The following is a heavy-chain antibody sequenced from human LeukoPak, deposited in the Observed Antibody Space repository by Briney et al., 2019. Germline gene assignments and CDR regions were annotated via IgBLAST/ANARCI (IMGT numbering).Heavy chain of an antibody. CDR3: ARETGTVAEGYFDY. CDR1: GFTFSSYG. CDR2: IWYDGSNK. J-gene: IGHJ4*02. V-gene: IGHV3-33*01. D-gene: IGHD6-19*01. Sequence: PGGSLRLSCAASGFTFSSYGMHWVRQAPGKGLEWVAVIWYDGSNKYYADSAKGRFTISRDNSKNTLYLQMNSLRAEDAAVYYCARETGTVAEGYFDYWGQGTLVTVSS.